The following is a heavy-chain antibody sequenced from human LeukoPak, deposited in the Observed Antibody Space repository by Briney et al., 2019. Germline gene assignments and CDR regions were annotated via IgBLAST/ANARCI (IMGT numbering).Heavy chain of an antibody. CDR3: ARDGSVAAAALAFDI. CDR2: TIPIFGTA. CDR1: GGTFSSYA. V-gene: IGHV1-69*13. D-gene: IGHD6-13*01. J-gene: IGHJ3*02. Sequence: SVKVSCKASGGTFSSYAISWVRQAPGQGLEWMGGTIPIFGTANYAQKFQGRVTITADESTSTAYMELSSLRSEDTAVYYCARDGSVAAAALAFDIWGQGTMVTVSS.